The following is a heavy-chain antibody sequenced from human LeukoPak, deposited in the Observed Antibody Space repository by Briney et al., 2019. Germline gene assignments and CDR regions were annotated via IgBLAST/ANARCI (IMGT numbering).Heavy chain of an antibody. CDR1: GFTFSDHF. D-gene: IGHD3-22*01. CDR3: ARDXYYSGSTGYYGY. CDR2: ISSSASTI. J-gene: IGHJ4*02. Sequence: GSLRLSCAASGFTFSDHFMSWIRQAPGKGLEWVSYISSSASTIYYADSVKGRFTISRDNAKNSLYLQMNSLRVEDTAMYYCARDXYYSGSTGYYGYWGRGTLVTVSS. V-gene: IGHV3-11*01.